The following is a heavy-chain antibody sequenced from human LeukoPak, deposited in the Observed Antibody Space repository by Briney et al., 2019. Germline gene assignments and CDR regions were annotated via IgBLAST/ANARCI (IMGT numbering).Heavy chain of an antibody. CDR2: MNPDSGNT. CDR1: GYSFINYD. D-gene: IGHD1-26*01. J-gene: IGHJ4*02. CDR3: ARSTMGARRTNDF. V-gene: IGHV1-8*01. Sequence: GASVKVSCKASGYSFINYDINWVRHAPGQGLEWMGWMNPDSGNTGYAQKFQGRVTMTRDTSISTAYMELSSLNSDDTAMYYCARSTMGARRTNDFWGQGTLVTVSS.